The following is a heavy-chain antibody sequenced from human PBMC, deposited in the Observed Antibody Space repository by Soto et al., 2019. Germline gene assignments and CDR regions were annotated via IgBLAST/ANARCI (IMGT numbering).Heavy chain of an antibody. J-gene: IGHJ4*02. V-gene: IGHV4-31*11. CDR3: ARRGAGSGSFDY. D-gene: IGHD3-10*01. CDR1: GASISSGDYY. CDR2: IYYNGRA. Sequence: QVQLQESGPGLVKPSQTLSLTCAVSGASISSGDYYWSWIRQHPGKGLEWIGYIYYNGRAYYNPSLNSRVTMSSGTSKNQFSLKLSSVTAADTAVYYCARRGAGSGSFDYWGQGALVTVSS.